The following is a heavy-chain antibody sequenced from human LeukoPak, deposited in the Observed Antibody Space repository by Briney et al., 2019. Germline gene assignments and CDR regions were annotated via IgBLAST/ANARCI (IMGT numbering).Heavy chain of an antibody. CDR1: GFIFSDYY. D-gene: IGHD2-15*01. CDR2: ISSGSSTI. V-gene: IGHV3-11*04. Sequence: GGSLRLSCAASGFIFSDYYMTWIRQAPGKGMEWISYISSGSSTIYYADSVKGRFTISRDNSKKSVYLQMNSLRAEDTAVYYCAKSAADRFDPWGQGTLVTVSS. J-gene: IGHJ5*02. CDR3: AKSAADRFDP.